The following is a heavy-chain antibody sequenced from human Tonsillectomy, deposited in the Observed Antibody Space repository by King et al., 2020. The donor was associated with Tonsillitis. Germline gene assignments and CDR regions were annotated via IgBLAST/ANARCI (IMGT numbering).Heavy chain of an antibody. V-gene: IGHV1-69*09. CDR3: ARDTGYYFDY. CDR1: GGTFSSHS. CDR2: IIPMLDIT. Sequence: VQLVESGAEVKKPGSSVKVSCKASGGTFSSHSINWVRQAPGQGLEWMGRIIPMLDITNYAQKFQGRVTITADKSTYTAYMELSSLRSEDTAVFYCARDTGYYFDYWGQESLVPVSS. J-gene: IGHJ4*02. D-gene: IGHD2-8*02.